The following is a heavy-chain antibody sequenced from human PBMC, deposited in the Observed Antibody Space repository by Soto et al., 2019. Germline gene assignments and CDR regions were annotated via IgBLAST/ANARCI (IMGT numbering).Heavy chain of an antibody. CDR2: VFYTGNT. Sequence: PSETLSLTCTVSGGSASSFHWSWIRQSPGKGLEWIGYVFYTGNTKYNPALKRRVTISVDTSKKQFSLKLSSVSAADTGLYYCAMSYSGTFYGYDIWGQGILVTVSS. D-gene: IGHD1-26*01. CDR3: AMSYSGTFYGYDI. J-gene: IGHJ4*02. CDR1: GGSASSFH. V-gene: IGHV4-59*02.